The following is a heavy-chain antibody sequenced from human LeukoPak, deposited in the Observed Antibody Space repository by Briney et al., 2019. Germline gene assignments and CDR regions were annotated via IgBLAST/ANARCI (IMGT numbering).Heavy chain of an antibody. J-gene: IGHJ4*02. Sequence: GGSLRLSCAASGFTFSSYGMHWVRQAPGKGLEWVAVIWYDGSNKYYADSVKGRFTISRDNSKNTLYLQMNSLRAEGTAVYYCARDGLLWFGSTLYYFDYWGQGTLVTVSS. V-gene: IGHV3-33*01. CDR3: ARDGLLWFGSTLYYFDY. CDR2: IWYDGSNK. CDR1: GFTFSSYG. D-gene: IGHD3-10*01.